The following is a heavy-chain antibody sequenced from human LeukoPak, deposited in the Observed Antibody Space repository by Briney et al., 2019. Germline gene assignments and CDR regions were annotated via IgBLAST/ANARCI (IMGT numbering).Heavy chain of an antibody. CDR1: GYSISSGYY. D-gene: IGHD4-17*01. Sequence: SQTLSLTCAVSGYSISSGYYWGWIRQPPGKGLEWIGSIYHSGSTYYNPSLKSRVTISVDTSKNQFSLKLSSVTAADTAVYYCARTVPYGDRRYFDYWGQGTLVTVSS. V-gene: IGHV4-38-2*01. J-gene: IGHJ4*02. CDR2: IYHSGST. CDR3: ARTVPYGDRRYFDY.